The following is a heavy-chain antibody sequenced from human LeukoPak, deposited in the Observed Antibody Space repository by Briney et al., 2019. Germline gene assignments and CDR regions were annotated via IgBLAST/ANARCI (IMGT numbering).Heavy chain of an antibody. CDR2: IYYSGST. J-gene: IGHJ6*02. V-gene: IGHV4-31*03. CDR3: ARATYSSGWYAYYYYGMDV. D-gene: IGHD6-19*01. CDR1: GGSISSGGYY. Sequence: SETLSLTCTVSGGSISSGGYYWSWIRQHPGKGLEWIGYIYYSGSTYYNPSLKSRVTISVGTSKNQFSLKLSSVTAADTAVYYCARATYSSGWYAYYYYGMDVWGQGTTVTVSS.